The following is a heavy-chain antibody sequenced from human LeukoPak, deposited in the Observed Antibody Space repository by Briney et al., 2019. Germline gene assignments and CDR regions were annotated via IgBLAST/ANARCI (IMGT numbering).Heavy chain of an antibody. V-gene: IGHV3-23*01. CDR3: ATTADYWGSYG. D-gene: IGHD7-27*01. J-gene: IGHJ4*02. CDR1: GFTFSSYA. Sequence: GGSLRLSCAASGFTFSSYAMSWVRQAPGKGLEWVSGVSGSGGSTYYADSVKGRFTISRDNSKNTLYLQMNSLRAEDTAVYYCATTADYWGSYGWGQGTLVTVSS. CDR2: VSGSGGST.